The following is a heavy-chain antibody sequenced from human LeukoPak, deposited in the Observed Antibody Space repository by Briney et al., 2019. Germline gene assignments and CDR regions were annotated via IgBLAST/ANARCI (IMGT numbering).Heavy chain of an antibody. D-gene: IGHD3-22*01. CDR1: GFTFSSYS. CDR2: ISSSSSYI. CDR3: AKDGPYYYDSSDYYNLPHFDS. Sequence: GGSLRLSCAASGFTFSSYSMNWVRQAPGKGLEWVSSISSSSSYIYYADSVKGRFTISRDNSKNTLYLQMNSLRAEDTAVYYCAKDGPYYYDSSDYYNLPHFDSWGQGTLVTVSS. V-gene: IGHV3-21*01. J-gene: IGHJ4*02.